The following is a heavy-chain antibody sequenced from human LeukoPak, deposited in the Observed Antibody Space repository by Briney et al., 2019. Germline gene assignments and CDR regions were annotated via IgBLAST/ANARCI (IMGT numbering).Heavy chain of an antibody. J-gene: IGHJ4*02. V-gene: IGHV3-23*01. Sequence: VXXAPGKXXXXVXAISGSGGSTYYADSVKGRFTISRDNSKNTLYLQMNSLRAEDTAVYYCAKDPGAVAGTGFFDYWGQGTLVTVSS. CDR2: ISGSGGST. CDR3: AKDPGAVAGTGFFDY. D-gene: IGHD6-19*01.